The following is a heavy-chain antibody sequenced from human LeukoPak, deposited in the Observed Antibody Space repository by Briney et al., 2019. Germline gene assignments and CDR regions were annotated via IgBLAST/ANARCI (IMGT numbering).Heavy chain of an antibody. CDR3: ASWKVVVGNGGSDI. D-gene: IGHD3-22*01. CDR2: IKHDASEK. V-gene: IGHV3-7*01. J-gene: IGHJ3*02. Sequence: GGSLRLSCAASGFTFSSYGMSWVRQAPGKGLEWVASIKHDASEKHYVDSVKGRFTISRDNAKNSLSLQMDSLRAEDTAVYYCASWKVVVGNGGSDIWGQGTMVTVSS. CDR1: GFTFSSYG.